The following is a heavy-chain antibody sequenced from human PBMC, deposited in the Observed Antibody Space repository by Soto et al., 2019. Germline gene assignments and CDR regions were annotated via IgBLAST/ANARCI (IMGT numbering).Heavy chain of an antibody. Sequence: QVHLEESGGGLVKPGGSLRLSCSASGFTFGDYYMSWIRQAPGTGLDWVSYIGDCGGARYYADSVKGRFTISRDNAKNSLYLEMNSLRLEDTAGYYCAREGASGSNLLGGIDYWGQGILVTVSS. CDR3: AREGASGSNLLGGIDY. CDR1: GFTFGDYY. D-gene: IGHD3-10*01. CDR2: IGDCGGAR. V-gene: IGHV3-11*01. J-gene: IGHJ4*02.